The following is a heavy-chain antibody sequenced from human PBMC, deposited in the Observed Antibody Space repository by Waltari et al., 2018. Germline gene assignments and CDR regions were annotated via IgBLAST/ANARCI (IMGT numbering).Heavy chain of an antibody. D-gene: IGHD3-3*01. CDR2: IIPIFGTA. J-gene: IGHJ5*02. Sequence: QVQLVQSGAEVKKPGSSVKVSCKASGGTFRSYAISWVRQAPGQGLEWMGGIIPIFGTANYAQKFQGRVTITADESTSTAYMELSSLRSEDTAVYYCARAPRITIFGVVAPGWFDPWGQGTLVTVSS. CDR3: ARAPRITIFGVVAPGWFDP. V-gene: IGHV1-69*13. CDR1: GGTFRSYA.